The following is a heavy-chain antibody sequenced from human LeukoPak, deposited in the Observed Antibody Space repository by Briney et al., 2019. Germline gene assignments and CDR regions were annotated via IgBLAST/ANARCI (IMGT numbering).Heavy chain of an antibody. CDR2: IRYDGSNK. CDR1: GFTFSSYG. J-gene: IGHJ4*02. V-gene: IGHV3-30*02. Sequence: QSGGSLRLSCAASGFTFSSYGMHWVRQAPGKGLEWVAFIRYDGSNKYYADSVKGRFTISRDNSKNTLYLQMNSLRAEDTAVYYCAKDRRKQWFGELASYYFDYWGQRTLVTVSS. D-gene: IGHD3-10*01. CDR3: AKDRRKQWFGELASYYFDY.